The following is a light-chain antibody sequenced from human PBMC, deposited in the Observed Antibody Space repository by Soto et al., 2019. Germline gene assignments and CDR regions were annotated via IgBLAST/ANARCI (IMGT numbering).Light chain of an antibody. Sequence: DIQMTQSPSSLSASVGDRVTITCQASQDISNYLNWYQQKPVKAPKLLIYDASNLETGVPSRFSGSGSGTDFTFTISSLQPEDIATYYCQQYDNLPYTFGQGTKLDIK. V-gene: IGKV1-33*01. CDR2: DAS. CDR3: QQYDNLPYT. J-gene: IGKJ2*01. CDR1: QDISNY.